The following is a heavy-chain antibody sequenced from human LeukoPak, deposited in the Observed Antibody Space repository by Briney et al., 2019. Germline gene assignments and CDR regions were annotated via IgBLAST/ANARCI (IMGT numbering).Heavy chain of an antibody. D-gene: IGHD2-2*01. J-gene: IGHJ4*02. CDR1: GLSISSHA. Sequence: GGSLRLSCAVSGLSISSHAMTWVRQAPGKGLEWVSTVDGDDGGTYYADSVKGRFTISRDNSKNTVYLQMNSLRAEDTALYYCAKDGCGSGGCSSSCRVYWGQGSLVTVSS. V-gene: IGHV3-23*01. CDR2: VDGDDGGT. CDR3: AKDGCGSGGCSSSCRVY.